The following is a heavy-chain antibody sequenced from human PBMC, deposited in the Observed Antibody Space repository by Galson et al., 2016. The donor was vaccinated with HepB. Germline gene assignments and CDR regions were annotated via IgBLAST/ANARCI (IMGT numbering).Heavy chain of an antibody. V-gene: IGHV2-5*02. J-gene: IGHJ6*02. CDR2: IYGDDDK. D-gene: IGHD6-25*01. CDR1: GFSLSTSGVG. CDR3: TKDSSAPVINYYYGMDV. Sequence: LVKPTQTLTLTCTFAGFSLSTSGVGVGWVRQPPGKALEWLGLIYGDDDKRYSPSLKSRVTITKGTSKNQVVLTMTNMDPVDTATYYCTKDSSAPVINYYYGMDVWGQGTTVTVSS.